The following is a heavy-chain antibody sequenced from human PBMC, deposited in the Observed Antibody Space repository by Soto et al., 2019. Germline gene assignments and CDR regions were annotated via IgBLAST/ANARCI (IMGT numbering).Heavy chain of an antibody. D-gene: IGHD1-1*01. Sequence: QVQLVQSGAEVKKPGSSVKVSCKASGGTFSSYAISWVRQAPGQGLEWMGGIIPIFGKANYAQKFQGRVTITADESTSTAYMELSLLRSADTAVYYCARWALDLNHQGWFDPWGQGTLVTVSS. CDR1: GGTFSSYA. V-gene: IGHV1-69*01. CDR2: IIPIFGKA. CDR3: ARWALDLNHQGWFDP. J-gene: IGHJ5*02.